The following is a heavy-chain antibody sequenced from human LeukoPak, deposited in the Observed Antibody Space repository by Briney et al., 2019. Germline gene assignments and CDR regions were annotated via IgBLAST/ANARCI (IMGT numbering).Heavy chain of an antibody. D-gene: IGHD3-22*01. J-gene: IGHJ4*02. V-gene: IGHV3-21*01. CDR3: ARDWNNDSSDNEFPPVY. CDR2: ISSSSGYR. CDR1: GIPFSAYS. Sequence: GGSLRLSCAVLGIPFSAYSMNGVAQAPGKGLDWVSSISSSSGYRHYADSVKGRFTISRDNAKNSLYLQMNSLRAEDTAVYYCARDWNNDSSDNEFPPVYWAQGTLVTVSS.